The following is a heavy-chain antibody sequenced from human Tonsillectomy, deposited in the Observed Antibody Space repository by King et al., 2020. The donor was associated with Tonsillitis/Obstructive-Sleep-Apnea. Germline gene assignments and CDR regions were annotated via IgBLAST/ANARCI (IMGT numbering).Heavy chain of an antibody. V-gene: IGHV3-15*01. CDR1: GFTFSNAW. D-gene: IGHD3-16*02. Sequence: QLVESGGGLVKPGGSLRLSCAASGFTFSNAWMRWVRQAPGKGLEWVGRIKSKTDGGTTDYAAPVKGRFTISRDDSKKTLYLQMNSLKTEDTAVYYCTTMITFGGVIVTLDYWGQGTLVTVSS. J-gene: IGHJ4*02. CDR3: TTMITFGGVIVTLDY. CDR2: IKSKTDGGTT.